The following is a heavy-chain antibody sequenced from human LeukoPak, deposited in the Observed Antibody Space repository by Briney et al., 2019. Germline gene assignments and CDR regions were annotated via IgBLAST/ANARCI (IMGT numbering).Heavy chain of an antibody. V-gene: IGHV4-61*02. CDR1: GGSISSGSYY. CDR3: AREVVSAAKYDY. Sequence: SQTLSLTCTVSGGSISSGSYYWSWIRQPAGKGLEWIGRIYTSGSTNYNPSLKSRVTISVDTSKNQFSLKLSSVTAAVTAVYYCAREVVSAAKYDYWGQGTLVTVSS. J-gene: IGHJ4*02. CDR2: IYTSGST. D-gene: IGHD2-2*01.